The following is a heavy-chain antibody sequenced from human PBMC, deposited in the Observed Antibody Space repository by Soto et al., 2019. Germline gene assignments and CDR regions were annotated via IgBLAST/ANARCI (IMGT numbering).Heavy chain of an antibody. CDR2: IIPILGIA. CDR3: ASSGLDIAAAGSGWYFDL. D-gene: IGHD6-13*01. J-gene: IGHJ2*01. Sequence: QVQLVQSGAEVKKPGSSVKVSCKASGGTFSSYTISWVRQAPGQGLEWMGRIIPILGIANYAQKFQGRVTITADKSTSTAYMELSSLRSEDTAVYYCASSGLDIAAAGSGWYFDLWGRGTLVTVSS. CDR1: GGTFSSYT. V-gene: IGHV1-69*02.